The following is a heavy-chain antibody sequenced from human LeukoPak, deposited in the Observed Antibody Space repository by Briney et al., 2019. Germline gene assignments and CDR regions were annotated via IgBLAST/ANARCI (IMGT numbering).Heavy chain of an antibody. D-gene: IGHD2-2*01. CDR3: VTGMYCSSTSCLYYYHYGMDV. Sequence: PGGSLRLSCAASGFTFSSYAMHWVRQAPGKGLEWVAVISYDGSNKYYADSVKGRFTISRDNSKNTLYLQMNSLRAEDTAVYYCVTGMYCSSTSCLYYYHYGMDVWGQGTTVTVSS. CDR2: ISYDGSNK. V-gene: IGHV3-30-3*01. CDR1: GFTFSSYA. J-gene: IGHJ6*02.